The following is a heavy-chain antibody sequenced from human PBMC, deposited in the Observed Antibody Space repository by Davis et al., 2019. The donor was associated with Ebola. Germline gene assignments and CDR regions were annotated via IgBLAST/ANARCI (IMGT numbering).Heavy chain of an antibody. CDR2: ISTSGSAI. CDR1: GFTFSSYS. D-gene: IGHD2-15*01. Sequence: GGSLRLSCAASGFTFSSYSMNWVRQAPGKGLEWISYISTSGSAIYYADSVKGRFTISRDNAKNSLFLQMNSLRDEDTAVYYCASMTPFDYWGLGTLVTVSS. CDR3: ASMTPFDY. V-gene: IGHV3-48*02. J-gene: IGHJ4*02.